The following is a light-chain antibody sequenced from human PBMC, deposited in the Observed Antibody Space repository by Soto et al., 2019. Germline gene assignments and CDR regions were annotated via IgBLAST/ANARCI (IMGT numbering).Light chain of an antibody. J-gene: IGLJ2*01. CDR2: EVS. CDR3: SSFAGDNNVL. Sequence: QSALTQPPSASGSPGQSVTISCTGTSSDVGGYKYVSWYQHHPGKAPKLMIYEVSKRPSRVPDRFSGSKSGNTASLTVSGLQTEDEADYYCSSFAGDNNVLFGGGTKVTVL. V-gene: IGLV2-8*01. CDR1: SSDVGGYKY.